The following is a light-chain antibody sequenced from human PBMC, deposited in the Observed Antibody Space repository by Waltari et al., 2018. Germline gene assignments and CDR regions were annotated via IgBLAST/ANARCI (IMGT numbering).Light chain of an antibody. V-gene: IGKV1-NL1*01. CDR2: AVS. Sequence: DIQMTQSPSSLSASVGDRITITCRASQGFSNSLAWYQQKPGKAPKLLLYAVSRLENGVPSRFSGSGSGTHYSLTITSLQPEDFATYYCQQYYDMFGLTFGGGTMVEIK. CDR1: QGFSNS. J-gene: IGKJ4*01. CDR3: QQYYDMFGLT.